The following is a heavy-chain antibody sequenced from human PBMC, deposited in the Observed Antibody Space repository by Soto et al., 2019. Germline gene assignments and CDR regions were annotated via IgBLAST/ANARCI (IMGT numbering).Heavy chain of an antibody. CDR3: AKYPPRDDVYYDSSGYYYYFDY. Sequence: PGGSLRLSCAASGFTFSGYAMSWVRQAPGKGLEWVSAISGSGGSTYYADSVKGRFTISRDNSKNTLYLQMNSLRAEDTAVYYCAKYPPRDDVYYDSSGYYYYFDYWGQGTLVTVSS. V-gene: IGHV3-23*01. CDR1: GFTFSGYA. CDR2: ISGSGGST. D-gene: IGHD3-22*01. J-gene: IGHJ4*02.